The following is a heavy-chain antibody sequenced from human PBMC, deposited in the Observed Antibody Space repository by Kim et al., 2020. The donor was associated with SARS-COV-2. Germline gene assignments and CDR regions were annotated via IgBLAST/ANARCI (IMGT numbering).Heavy chain of an antibody. CDR3: ARRGSSWYSQIDY. CDR1: GFTFSDYY. Sequence: GGSLRLSCAASGFTFSDYYMSWIRQAPGKGLEWVSYISSSSTYTNYADSVKGRLTISRDNAENSLYLQMNSLRAEDTAVYYCARRGSSWYSQIDYWGQGTLVTVSS. D-gene: IGHD6-13*01. J-gene: IGHJ4*02. CDR2: ISSSSTYT. V-gene: IGHV3-11*03.